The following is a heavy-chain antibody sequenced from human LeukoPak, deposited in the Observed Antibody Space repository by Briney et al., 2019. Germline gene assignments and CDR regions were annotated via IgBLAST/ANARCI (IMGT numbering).Heavy chain of an antibody. CDR3: AKAPVTTCSGAYCYPFDY. Sequence: GGSLRLSCAASGFTLSSYAMSWARQAPGKGLEWVSAISVSGNTYHADSVKGRFTISRDSSKNTLYLQMNRLRAEDAAVYYCAKAPVTTCSGAYCYPFDYWGQGTLVTVSS. J-gene: IGHJ4*02. CDR1: GFTLSSYA. D-gene: IGHD2-21*01. CDR2: ISVSGNT. V-gene: IGHV3-23*01.